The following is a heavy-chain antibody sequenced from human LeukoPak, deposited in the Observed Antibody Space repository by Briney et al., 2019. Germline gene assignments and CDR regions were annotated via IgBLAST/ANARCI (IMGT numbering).Heavy chain of an antibody. V-gene: IGHV4-34*01. CDR2: INHSGST. CDR3: ARGGGGSSSWYVSWFDP. J-gene: IGHJ5*02. Sequence: SETLSLTCAVYGGSFSGYYWSWIRQLPGKGLEWIGEINHSGSTNYNPSLKSRVTISVDTSKNQFSLKLSSVTAADTAVYYCARGGGGSSSWYVSWFDPWGQGTLVTVSS. D-gene: IGHD6-13*01. CDR1: GGSFSGYY.